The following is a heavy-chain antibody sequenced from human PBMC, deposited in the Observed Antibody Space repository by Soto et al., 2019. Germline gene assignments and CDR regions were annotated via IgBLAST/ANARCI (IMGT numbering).Heavy chain of an antibody. CDR3: ARGKAAAPNYYGMDV. Sequence: ASVKVSCKASGYTFTSYAMHWVRQAPGQRLEWMGWINAGNGNTKYSQKFQGRVTITRDTSASTAHMELSSLRSEDTAVYYCARGKAAAPNYYGMDVWGQGTTVTVSS. D-gene: IGHD6-13*01. CDR2: INAGNGNT. J-gene: IGHJ6*02. CDR1: GYTFTSYA. V-gene: IGHV1-3*01.